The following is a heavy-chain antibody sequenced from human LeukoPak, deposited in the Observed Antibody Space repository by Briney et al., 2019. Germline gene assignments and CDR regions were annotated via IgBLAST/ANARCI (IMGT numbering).Heavy chain of an antibody. CDR2: IYYSGST. Sequence: SETLSLTCTVSGSSFSSGSYYWSWMRQPPGTRLEWIGYIYYSGSTNYNPSLKSRVTISVDTSKNQFSLKLSSVTAADTAVYYCARARQADYGDCGYWGQGTLVTVSS. CDR3: ARARQADYGDCGY. CDR1: GSSFSSGSYY. J-gene: IGHJ4*02. D-gene: IGHD3-16*01. V-gene: IGHV4-61*01.